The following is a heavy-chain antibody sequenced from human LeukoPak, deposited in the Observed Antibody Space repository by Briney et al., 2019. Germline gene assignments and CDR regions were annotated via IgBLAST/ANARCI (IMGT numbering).Heavy chain of an antibody. CDR1: GYTFTIYD. Sequence: ASVTVSFTSSGYTFTIYDINWVRQATGQGLEWMGWMNPNSGNTGYAQKFQGRVTMTRNTSISTAYMELSSLRSEDTAVYYCARGAAAAVDWGQGTLVTVSS. CDR2: MNPNSGNT. CDR3: ARGAAAAVD. D-gene: IGHD6-13*01. V-gene: IGHV1-8*01. J-gene: IGHJ4*02.